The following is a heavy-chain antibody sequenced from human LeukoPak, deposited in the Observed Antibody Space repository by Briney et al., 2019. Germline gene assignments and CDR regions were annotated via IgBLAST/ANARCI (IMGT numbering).Heavy chain of an antibody. V-gene: IGHV4-34*01. CDR1: GGSFSGYY. Sequence: SETLSLTCAVYGGSFSGYYWSWIRQPPGKGLEWIGEINHSGSTNYNPSLKSRVTISVDTSKNQFSLKLSSVTAADTAVYYCARVGPMITFGGVIVDHTSLDYWGQGTLVTVSS. CDR3: ARVGPMITFGGVIVDHTSLDY. D-gene: IGHD3-16*02. CDR2: INHSGST. J-gene: IGHJ4*02.